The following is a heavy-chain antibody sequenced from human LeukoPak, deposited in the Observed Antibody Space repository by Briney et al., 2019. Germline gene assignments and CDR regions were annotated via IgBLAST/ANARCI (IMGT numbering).Heavy chain of an antibody. CDR3: VTDLVVKGYFDY. J-gene: IGHJ4*02. V-gene: IGHV3-15*01. CDR1: GFTFSNVW. D-gene: IGHD2-15*01. CDR2: IRRKTDGETT. Sequence: GGSLRLSCAASGFTFSNVWMSWVRQVPGKGLEWVGRIRRKTDGETTDHAAPVKGRFTISRDDSKNTLYLQMNSLKTEDTAVYYCVTDLVVKGYFDYWGQGALVTVSS.